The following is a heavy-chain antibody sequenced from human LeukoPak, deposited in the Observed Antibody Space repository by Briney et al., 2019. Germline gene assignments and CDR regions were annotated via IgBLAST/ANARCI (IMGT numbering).Heavy chain of an antibody. Sequence: GGSLRLSCAASGFTFSSYDMHWVRQATGKGLEWVSAIGTAGDTYYPGSVKGRFTISRENAKNSLYLQMNSLRAGDTAVYYCARGGSSSWYPLDYFDYRGQGTLVTVSS. CDR3: ARGGSSSWYPLDYFDY. J-gene: IGHJ4*02. CDR1: GFTFSSYD. V-gene: IGHV3-13*01. D-gene: IGHD6-13*01. CDR2: IGTAGDT.